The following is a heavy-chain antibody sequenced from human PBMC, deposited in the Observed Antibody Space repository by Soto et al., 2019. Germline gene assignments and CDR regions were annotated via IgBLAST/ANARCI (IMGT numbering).Heavy chain of an antibody. CDR3: ARGIVVVPAARKISWFDP. CDR1: GGSISSGGYY. J-gene: IGHJ5*02. CDR2: IYYSGST. D-gene: IGHD2-2*01. Sequence: QVQLQESGPGLVKPSQTLSLTCTVSGGSISSGGYYWSWIRQHPGKGLEWIGYIYYSGSTYYNPSLKRRVTISVDPSQNQFSLKLSSVTAADTAVYYCARGIVVVPAARKISWFDPWGQGTLVTVSS. V-gene: IGHV4-31*03.